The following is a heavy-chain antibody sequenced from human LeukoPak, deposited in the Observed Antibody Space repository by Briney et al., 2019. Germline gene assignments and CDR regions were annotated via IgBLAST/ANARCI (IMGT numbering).Heavy chain of an antibody. V-gene: IGHV3-15*01. CDR3: TTERVIVVVPAASSQLNFDY. D-gene: IGHD2-2*01. J-gene: IGHJ4*02. CDR2: IKSKTDGGTT. CDR1: GFTFSNAW. Sequence: GGSLRHSCAASGFTFSNAWMSWVRPAPGKGLEWVGRIKSKTDGGTTDYAAPVKGRFTISRDDSKNTLYLQMNSLKTEDTAVYYCTTERVIVVVPAASSQLNFDYWGQGTLVTVSS.